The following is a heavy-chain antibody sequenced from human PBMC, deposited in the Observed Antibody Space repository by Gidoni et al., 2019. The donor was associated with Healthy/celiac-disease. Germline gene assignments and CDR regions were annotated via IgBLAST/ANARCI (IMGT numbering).Heavy chain of an antibody. CDR2: IKSKTDGGTT. D-gene: IGHD3-3*01. CDR3: TTATFGPTRPYFDY. V-gene: IGHV3-15*01. CDR1: GFPFSNPW. Sequence: EVQLVESGGGLVKPGGSLRLSCAASGFPFSNPWMSWVRQAAGKGLEWVGRIKSKTDGGTTDYAAPVKGRFTISRDDSKNTLYLQMNSLKTEDTAVYYCTTATFGPTRPYFDYWGQGTLVTVSS. J-gene: IGHJ4*02.